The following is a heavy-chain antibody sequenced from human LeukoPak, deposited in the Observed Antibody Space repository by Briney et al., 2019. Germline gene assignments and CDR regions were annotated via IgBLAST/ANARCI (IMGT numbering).Heavy chain of an antibody. Sequence: EASVKVSCKASGYTFTSYGISWVRQAPGQGLEWMGWISAYNGNTNYAQKPQGRVTMTTDTSTSTAYMELRSLRSDDTAVYYCARGTGFPYSGSYPVGYWGQGTLVTVSS. CDR3: ARGTGFPYSGSYPVGY. CDR2: ISAYNGNT. CDR1: GYTFTSYG. D-gene: IGHD1-26*01. V-gene: IGHV1-18*01. J-gene: IGHJ4*02.